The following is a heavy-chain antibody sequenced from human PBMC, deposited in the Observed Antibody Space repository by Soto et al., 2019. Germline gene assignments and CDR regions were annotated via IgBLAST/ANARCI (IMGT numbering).Heavy chain of an antibody. CDR3: AKDQAICGVVHYRLDY. D-gene: IGHD3-3*01. CDR2: ISYDGSKK. CDR1: GFTFSSYG. J-gene: IGHJ4*02. Sequence: GSLRLSCAASGFTFSSYGLHWVRQAPGKGLEWVAVISYDGSKKYYADSVKGRFTISRDNSKKTLYLQMNSLRAEDTAVYYCAKDQAICGVVHYRLDYWGEGTVVTVYS. V-gene: IGHV3-30*18.